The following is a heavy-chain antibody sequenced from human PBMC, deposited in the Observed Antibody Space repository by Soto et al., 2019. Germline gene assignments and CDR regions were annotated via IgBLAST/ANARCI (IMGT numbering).Heavy chain of an antibody. D-gene: IGHD2-15*01. CDR2: INAGNGNT. CDR3: ARGLAPYYFDY. Sequence: QVQLVQSGAEEKKPGASVKVSCKASGYTFTSYAMHWVRQAPGQRLEWMGWINAGNGNTKYSQKFQVRVTITRDTSASTAYMELSSLRSEDTAVYYCARGLAPYYFDYWGQGTLVTVSS. CDR1: GYTFTSYA. J-gene: IGHJ4*02. V-gene: IGHV1-3*05.